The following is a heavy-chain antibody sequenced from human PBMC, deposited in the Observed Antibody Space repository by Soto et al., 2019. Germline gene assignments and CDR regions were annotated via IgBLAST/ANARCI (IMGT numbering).Heavy chain of an antibody. Sequence: QVQLQESVPGLVKPSQTLSLTCTVSGGTISSGDYYWSWIRQPPGKGLEWIGYIYYSGSTYYNPSLKSRVTISVDTSKNQFSLKLSSVTAADTAVYYCAREVVRGVIIDYWGQGTLVTVSS. J-gene: IGHJ4*02. CDR2: IYYSGST. V-gene: IGHV4-30-4*01. CDR3: AREVVRGVIIDY. D-gene: IGHD3-10*01. CDR1: GGTISSGDYY.